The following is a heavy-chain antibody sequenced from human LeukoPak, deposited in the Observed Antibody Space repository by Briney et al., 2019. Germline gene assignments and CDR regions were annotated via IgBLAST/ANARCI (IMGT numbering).Heavy chain of an antibody. J-gene: IGHJ4*02. D-gene: IGHD6-19*01. CDR3: ARCSGWCHFYDY. Sequence: SETLSLTCAVYGGSFSGYYWSWIRQPPGKGLEWIGEINHSGSTNYNPSLKSRVTISVDTSKNQFSLKLSSVTAADTAVYYCARCSGWCHFYDYWGQGTLVTVSS. V-gene: IGHV4-34*01. CDR1: GGSFSGYY. CDR2: INHSGST.